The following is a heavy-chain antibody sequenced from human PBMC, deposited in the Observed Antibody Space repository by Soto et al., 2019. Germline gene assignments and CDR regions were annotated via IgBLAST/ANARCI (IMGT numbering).Heavy chain of an antibody. Sequence: GGSLRLSCAASGFTFSSYWMHWVRQAPGKGLVWVSRINGDGSSTTHADSVRGRFTISRDNTKNTLYLQMNSLRAEDTAVYYCTRDAYYDFWSGYSAYYYCYMDVWGKGTTVTVSS. CDR3: TRDAYYDFWSGYSAYYYCYMDV. CDR1: GFTFSSYW. V-gene: IGHV3-74*01. J-gene: IGHJ6*03. D-gene: IGHD3-3*01. CDR2: INGDGSST.